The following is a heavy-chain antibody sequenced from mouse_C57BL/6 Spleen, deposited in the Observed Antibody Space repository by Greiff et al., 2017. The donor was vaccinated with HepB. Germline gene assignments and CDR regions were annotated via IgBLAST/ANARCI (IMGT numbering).Heavy chain of an antibody. CDR3: ARDTTVVAHYYAMDY. Sequence: VQLQQSGPELVKPGASVKISCKASGYAFSSSWMNWVKQRPGKGLEWIGRIYPGDGDTNYNGKFKGKATLTADKSSSTAYMQLSRLTSEDSAVYFCARDTTVVAHYYAMDYWGQGTSVTVSS. J-gene: IGHJ4*01. CDR2: IYPGDGDT. D-gene: IGHD1-1*01. CDR1: GYAFSSSW. V-gene: IGHV1-82*01.